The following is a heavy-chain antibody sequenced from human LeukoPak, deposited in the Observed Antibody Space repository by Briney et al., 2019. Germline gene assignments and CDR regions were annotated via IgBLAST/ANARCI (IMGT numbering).Heavy chain of an antibody. CDR3: ARSTSGWYSYY. V-gene: IGHV1-46*01. CDR2: INPSGGST. Sequence: ASVKVSCKASGYTLTSYYMHWVRQAPGQGLEWMGIINPSGGSTSYAQKSQGRVTMTRDTSTSTVYMELSSLRSDDTAVYYCARSTSGWYSYYWGQGTLVTVSS. J-gene: IGHJ4*02. CDR1: GYTLTSYY. D-gene: IGHD6-19*01.